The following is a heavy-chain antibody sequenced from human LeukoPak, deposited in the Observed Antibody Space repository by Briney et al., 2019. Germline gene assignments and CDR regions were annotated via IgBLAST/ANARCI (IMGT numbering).Heavy chain of an antibody. Sequence: GGSLRLSCAASGFPFSDYSMTWVRQAPGKGLEWISYIGISSGNTKYADSVKGRFTISRDNAKNSLYLQMNSLRAEDTAVYYCARVYGGYSGYEGSYFDYWGQGTLVTVSS. D-gene: IGHD5-12*01. CDR1: GFPFSDYS. CDR2: IGISSGNT. V-gene: IGHV3-11*06. CDR3: ARVYGGYSGYEGSYFDY. J-gene: IGHJ4*02.